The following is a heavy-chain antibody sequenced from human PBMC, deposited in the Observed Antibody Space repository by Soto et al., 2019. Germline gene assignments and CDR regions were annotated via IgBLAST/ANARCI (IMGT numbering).Heavy chain of an antibody. D-gene: IGHD2-21*01. CDR1: VFTFGHYG. J-gene: IGHJ4*02. V-gene: IGHV3-30*18. CDR2: ISFDSSNR. CDR3: VKEFSIYGYSEFEH. Sequence: PGGSLSLSCVASVFTFGHYGLNWVRQSPGKGLEWVAVISFDSSNRYYSDSVRGRFTISRDNPKDTLYLQMDTLRPEDTAMYYCVKEFSIYGYSEFEHWGQGTQVTVSS.